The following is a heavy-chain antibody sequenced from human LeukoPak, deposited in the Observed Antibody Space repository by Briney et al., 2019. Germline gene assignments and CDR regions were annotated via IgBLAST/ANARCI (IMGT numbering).Heavy chain of an antibody. Sequence: GGSLRLSCEASGLTFSNYAMNWVRQAPGKGLEWVSVMSGSGGSTYYADSVKGRFISLRDNSKNTLYLQMSSLRAEDTAVYYCAKGTRITLSPFDSWGQGTLVTVSS. CDR3: AKGTRITLSPFDS. CDR1: GLTFSNYA. J-gene: IGHJ4*02. V-gene: IGHV3-23*01. D-gene: IGHD3-10*01. CDR2: MSGSGGST.